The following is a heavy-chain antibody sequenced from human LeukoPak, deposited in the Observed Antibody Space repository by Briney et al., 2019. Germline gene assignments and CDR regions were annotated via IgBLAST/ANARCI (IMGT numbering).Heavy chain of an antibody. CDR2: INPNSGGT. D-gene: IGHD5-24*01. Sequence: ASVKVSCKASGYTFTGYYLNWVRQAPGQGLEWMGRINPNSGGTNSGQKFQGRVTMTRDTSISTAYLELSSLTFDDTAVYYCARVDATSLAVHYWGQGTLVTVSS. CDR3: ARVDATSLAVHY. J-gene: IGHJ4*02. CDR1: GYTFTGYY. V-gene: IGHV1-2*02.